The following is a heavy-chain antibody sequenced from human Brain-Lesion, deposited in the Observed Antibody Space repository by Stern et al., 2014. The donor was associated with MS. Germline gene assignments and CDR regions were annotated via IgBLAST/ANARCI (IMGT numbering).Heavy chain of an antibody. D-gene: IGHD1-14*01. V-gene: IGHV3-9*01. J-gene: IGHJ4*02. CDR3: ARDITGSSAYFAY. Sequence: EVHLVESGGDLVQPGRSLRLSCAAFGFTFDDYAMHWVRPAPGKGLEGVPGISWNSGTIGYADSVKGRFTTSRDNAYSSLYLQMNSLRPEDTALYYCARDITGSSAYFAYWGQGTLVTVSS. CDR2: ISWNSGTI. CDR1: GFTFDDYA.